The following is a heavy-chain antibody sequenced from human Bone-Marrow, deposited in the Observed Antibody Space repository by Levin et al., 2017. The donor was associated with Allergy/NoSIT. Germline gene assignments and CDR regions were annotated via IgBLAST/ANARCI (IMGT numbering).Heavy chain of an antibody. D-gene: IGHD3-16*01. CDR1: GFIFRIYA. CDR3: ARDWGRMQLSGGMDV. CDR2: ISFDGSNK. Sequence: GGSLRLSCAASGFIFRIYALHWVRQAPGKGLEWVAVISFDGSNKYYADSVKGRFTVSRDNSENTLYLQMNSLRAEDTAVYYCARDWGRMQLSGGMDVWGQGTTVTVSS. V-gene: IGHV3-30*04. J-gene: IGHJ6*02.